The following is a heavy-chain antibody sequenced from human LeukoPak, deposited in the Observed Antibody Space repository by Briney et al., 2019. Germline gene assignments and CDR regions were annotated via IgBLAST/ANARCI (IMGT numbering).Heavy chain of an antibody. D-gene: IGHD6-25*01. CDR2: ISSSSSYI. Sequence: PGGSLRLSCAASGFTFSSYSMNWVRQAPGKGLEWVSSISSSSSYIYYADSVKGRFTISRDNAKNSLYLQMNSLRAEDTAVYYCARDLKEIGGIAAVGTLDYWGRGTLVTVSS. V-gene: IGHV3-21*01. CDR1: GFTFSSYS. J-gene: IGHJ4*02. CDR3: ARDLKEIGGIAAVGTLDY.